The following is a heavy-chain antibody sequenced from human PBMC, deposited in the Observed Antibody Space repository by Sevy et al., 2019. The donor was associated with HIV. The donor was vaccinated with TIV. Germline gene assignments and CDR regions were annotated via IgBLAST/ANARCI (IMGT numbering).Heavy chain of an antibody. J-gene: IGHJ6*02. D-gene: IGHD1-7*01. CDR2: TYYRSKWYS. CDR3: ARGDELNSYYYGMDV. V-gene: IGHV6-1*01. Sequence: SQTLSLTCAISGDSVSTSSATWNWFRQSPSRGLEWLGRTYYRSKWYSDYEVSVKGRVTINPDTSKNQFSLHLESVTPEDTAVYFCARGDELNSYYYGMDVWGQGTKVTVSS. CDR1: GDSVSTSSAT.